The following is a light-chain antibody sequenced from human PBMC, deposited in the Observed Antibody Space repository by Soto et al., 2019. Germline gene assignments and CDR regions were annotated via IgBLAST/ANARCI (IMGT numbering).Light chain of an antibody. CDR3: QQSYSTPRT. CDR1: QSINSY. V-gene: IGKV1-39*01. J-gene: IGKJ2*01. Sequence: DIQMTQSPSSLSASVGDRVTITCRASQSINSYLNWYQQEPGRAPKLLIYGASSLQSGVPSRFSGSGSGTDFTLTISSLQPEDCATYYCQQSYSTPRTFGQGTRLQIK. CDR2: GAS.